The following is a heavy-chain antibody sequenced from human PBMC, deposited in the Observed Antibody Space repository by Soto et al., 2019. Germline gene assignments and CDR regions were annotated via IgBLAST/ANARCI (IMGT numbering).Heavy chain of an antibody. J-gene: IGHJ4*02. Sequence: QVQLVQSGAEVKKPGASVKVSCKASGYTFTSYYMHWVRQAPGQGLEWMGIINPTSSTSYAQKFQGRVTMTRDTSTSTVYMELSSLRSEDTAVYDCARVYCSGGSCYGIDYWGQGTLVTVSS. V-gene: IGHV1-46*01. D-gene: IGHD2-15*01. CDR2: INPTSST. CDR3: ARVYCSGGSCYGIDY. CDR1: GYTFTSYY.